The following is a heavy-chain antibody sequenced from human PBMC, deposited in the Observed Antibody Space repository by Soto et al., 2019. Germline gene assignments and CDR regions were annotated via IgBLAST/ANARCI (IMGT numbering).Heavy chain of an antibody. Sequence: SGPTLVNPTQTLTLTCTFSGFSLSTSGVGVGRIRQPPGKALEWLALIYWDDDKRYSPSLKSRLTITKDTSKNQVVLTMTNMDPVDTATYYCAHTSRLAAAGTVYFQHWGQGTLVTVSS. CDR3: AHTSRLAAAGTVYFQH. CDR2: IYWDDDK. D-gene: IGHD6-13*01. J-gene: IGHJ1*01. V-gene: IGHV2-5*02. CDR1: GFSLSTSGVG.